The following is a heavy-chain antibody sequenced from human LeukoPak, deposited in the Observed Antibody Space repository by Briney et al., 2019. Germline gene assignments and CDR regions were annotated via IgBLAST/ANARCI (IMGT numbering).Heavy chain of an antibody. J-gene: IGHJ4*02. CDR3: ARDPGYSYGSFDY. D-gene: IGHD5-18*01. V-gene: IGHV3-33*01. CDR1: GFTFSSYG. CDR2: IWYDGSNK. Sequence: GRSLRLSCAASGFTFSSYGMHWVRQAPGKGLEWVAVIWYDGSNKYYADSVKGRFTISRDNSKNTLYLQMNSLRAEDTAVYYCARDPGYSYGSFDYWGQGTLVTVSP.